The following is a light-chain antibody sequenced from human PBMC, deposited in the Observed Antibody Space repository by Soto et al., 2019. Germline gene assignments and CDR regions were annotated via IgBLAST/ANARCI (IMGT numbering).Light chain of an antibody. CDR2: WAS. V-gene: IGKV3-20*01. Sequence: EIVLTQSPGTLSLSPGERATLSCRASQSFSRSFLAWYQQKPGQPPKLLIYWASTRESGVPDRFSGSGSGTDFTLTISSLQAEDVAVYYCQQYYSTPPTFGQGTTLEIK. J-gene: IGKJ2*01. CDR3: QQYYSTPPT. CDR1: QSFSRSF.